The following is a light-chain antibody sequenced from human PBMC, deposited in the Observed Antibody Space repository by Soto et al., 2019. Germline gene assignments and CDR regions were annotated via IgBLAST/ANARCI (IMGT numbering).Light chain of an antibody. CDR3: QQYSVSPLIFT. CDR2: GAS. CDR1: QSVSNNY. J-gene: IGKJ2*01. Sequence: EIVLVQSPGTLSLSPGDRATLSCRASQSVSNNYLAWYQQKPGQAPRLLIYGASSRATGVPDRFSGSGTGTDFSLTITRLEPEDFALYYCQQYSVSPLIFTFGQGTKVGVK. V-gene: IGKV3-20*01.